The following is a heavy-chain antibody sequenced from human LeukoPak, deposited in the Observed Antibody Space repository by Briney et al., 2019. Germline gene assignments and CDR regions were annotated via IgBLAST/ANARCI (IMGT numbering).Heavy chain of an antibody. CDR3: APGAYYYASG. CDR1: GFSFSTYS. D-gene: IGHD3-10*01. J-gene: IGHJ4*02. V-gene: IGHV3-21*06. Sequence: PGGSLRLSCVVSGFSFSTYSMNWVRQAPGKGLEWVSSISSSGTYIYYADSVRGRFTISRDNAENSLYLQMNSLGAEDTAVYYCAPGAYYYASGRGQGTLVTVSS. CDR2: ISSSGTYI.